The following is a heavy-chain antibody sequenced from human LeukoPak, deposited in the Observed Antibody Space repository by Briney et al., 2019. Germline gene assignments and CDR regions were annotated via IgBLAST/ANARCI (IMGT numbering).Heavy chain of an antibody. V-gene: IGHV4-34*01. D-gene: IGHD3-16*01. J-gene: IGHJ4*02. Sequence: SETLSLTCAVYGGSFSGYYWGWIRQPPGKVLEWMGEINHSGSTNYNPSLKSRVTISVDTSKNQFSLKRSSVTAADTAVYYCARSRRGRGIYYFDYWGQGTLVTVSS. CDR1: GGSFSGYY. CDR2: INHSGST. CDR3: ARSRRGRGIYYFDY.